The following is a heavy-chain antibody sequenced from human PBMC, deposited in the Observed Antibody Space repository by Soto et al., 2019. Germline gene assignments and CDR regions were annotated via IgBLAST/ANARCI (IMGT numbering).Heavy chain of an antibody. V-gene: IGHV3-23*01. CDR2: ISGSGFKK. J-gene: IGHJ5*02. D-gene: IGHD1-26*01. Sequence: GGSLRLSCAASGFIFENFGMSWVRQAPGKGLEWISSISGSGFKKYYADSVKGRFTISRDNSKSTLYLELNNLSAEDTAVYHCAKNQGVELVPLATVDWFNPWGQGSVVTVSS. CDR3: AKNQGVELVPLATVDWFNP. CDR1: GFIFENFG.